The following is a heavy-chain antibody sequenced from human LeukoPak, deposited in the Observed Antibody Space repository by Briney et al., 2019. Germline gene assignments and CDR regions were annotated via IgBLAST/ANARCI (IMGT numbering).Heavy chain of an antibody. CDR3: AGGHIVVVPTNWFDP. J-gene: IGHJ5*02. D-gene: IGHD2-2*01. CDR1: GYTFTGYY. CDR2: INLNSGGT. Sequence: GASVKVSCKASGYTFTGYYMHWVRRAPGQGLEWMGWINLNSGGTNYAQKFQGRVTMTRDTSISAAYMELSRLRSDDTAVYYCAGGHIVVVPTNWFDPWGQGTLVTVSS. V-gene: IGHV1-2*02.